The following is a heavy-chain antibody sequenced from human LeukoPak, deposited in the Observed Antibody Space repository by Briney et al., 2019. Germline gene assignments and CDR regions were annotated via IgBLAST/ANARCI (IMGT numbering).Heavy chain of an antibody. CDR1: GYTFTSYD. CDR2: MNPNSGNT. J-gene: IGHJ6*02. CDR3: ARALAVTAVARLLSYYYYNGMDV. Sequence: GASVKVSCKASGYTFTSYDINWVRQATGQGLEWMGWMNPNSGNTGYAQKFQGRATMTRNTSISTAYMELSSLRSEDTAVYYCARALAVTAVARLLSYYYYNGMDVWGQGTTVTVSS. D-gene: IGHD6-19*01. V-gene: IGHV1-8*01.